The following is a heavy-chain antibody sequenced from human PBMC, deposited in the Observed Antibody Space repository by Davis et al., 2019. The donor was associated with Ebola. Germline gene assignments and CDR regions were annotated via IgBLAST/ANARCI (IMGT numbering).Heavy chain of an antibody. Sequence: GESLKISCAASGFTFSSYAMHWVRQAPGKGLEWVAVISYDGSNKYYADSVKGRFTISRDNSKNTLYLQMNSLRAEDTAVYYCARDVRDYYYDSSGYPDYWGQGTLVTVSS. CDR3: ARDVRDYYYDSSGYPDY. D-gene: IGHD3-22*01. CDR1: GFTFSSYA. V-gene: IGHV3-30-3*01. CDR2: ISYDGSNK. J-gene: IGHJ4*02.